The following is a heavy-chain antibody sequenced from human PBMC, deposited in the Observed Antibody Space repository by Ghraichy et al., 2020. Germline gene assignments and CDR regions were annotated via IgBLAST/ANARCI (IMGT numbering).Heavy chain of an antibody. J-gene: IGHJ6*02. CDR3: AKDLTPSYDIWSGSNYYYYGVDV. CDR1: GFVFKTYT. V-gene: IGHV3-43*01. Sequence: GGSLRLSCTASGFVFKTYTMHWGRLPPGQGLELVSLITWDGDNTFYSDSLMSRFTISRDNNKNSLHLQMNSLRPEDTTLYYFAKDLTPSYDIWSGSNYYYYGVDVWGQGTTVTVYS. CDR2: ITWDGDNT. D-gene: IGHD3-3*01.